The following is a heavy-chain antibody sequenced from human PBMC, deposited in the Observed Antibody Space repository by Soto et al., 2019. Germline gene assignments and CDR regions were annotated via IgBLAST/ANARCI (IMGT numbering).Heavy chain of an antibody. CDR2: ISSSSRAI. D-gene: IGHD2-21*02. V-gene: IGHV3-48*02. J-gene: IGHJ4*02. Sequence: EVQLVESGGGLVQPRGSLRLSCAASGFTFSTYNMHWVRQAPGKGLAWVSYISSSSRAIYYAASVTGPFTISRDNSKNSRYLQMNSLRDEDTAVYYCARVPLSCGGDCYIADYWGQGTLVTVSS. CDR3: ARVPLSCGGDCYIADY. CDR1: GFTFSTYN.